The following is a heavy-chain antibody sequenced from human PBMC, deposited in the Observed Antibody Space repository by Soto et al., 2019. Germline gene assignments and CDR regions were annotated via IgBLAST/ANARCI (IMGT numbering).Heavy chain of an antibody. CDR3: ARERYVASRHSHYDS. CDR1: GYRFSTYG. V-gene: IGHV1-18*04. D-gene: IGHD6-6*01. J-gene: IGHJ4*02. Sequence: ASVKVSCKASGYRFSTYGINWVRQAPGQGPEWLGWTSTNNDDRNYAQKFRGRVTFTTDTSTSTAYMELRSLISDDTAVYFCARERYVASRHSHYDSWGQGTQVTVSS. CDR2: TSTNNDDR.